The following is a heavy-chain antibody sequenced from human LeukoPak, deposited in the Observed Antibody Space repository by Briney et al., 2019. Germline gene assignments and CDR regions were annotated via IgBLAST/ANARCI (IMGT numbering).Heavy chain of an antibody. CDR1: GYTLNELS. Sequence: ASVKVSCKVSGYTLNELSMHWVRQAPGKGLEWMGGFDPEDGEIVYAQKFQGRVTMTRDTSTSTVYMELSSLRSEDTAVYYCASDYYDSSGYYDSRAPGIWGQGTMVTVSS. J-gene: IGHJ3*02. V-gene: IGHV1-24*01. D-gene: IGHD3-22*01. CDR3: ASDYYDSSGYYDSRAPGI. CDR2: FDPEDGEI.